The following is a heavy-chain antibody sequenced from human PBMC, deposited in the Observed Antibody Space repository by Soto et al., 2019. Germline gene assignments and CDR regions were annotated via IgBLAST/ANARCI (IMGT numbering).Heavy chain of an antibody. CDR1: GFTFSSDS. V-gene: IGHV3-21*01. CDR2: ISSSSSYI. D-gene: IGHD6-13*01. CDR3: ARDTGAAALPPYYYGMDV. J-gene: IGHJ6*02. Sequence: VGSLRLSCAASGFTFSSDSMNWFRQAPVNGLEWVSSISSSSSYIYYADSVKGRFTISRDNAKNSLYLQMNSLRAEDTAVYYCARDTGAAALPPYYYGMDVWGQGTTVTVSS.